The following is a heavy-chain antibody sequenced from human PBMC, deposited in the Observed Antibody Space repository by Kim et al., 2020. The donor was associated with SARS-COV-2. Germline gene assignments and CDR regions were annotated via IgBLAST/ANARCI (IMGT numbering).Heavy chain of an antibody. CDR1: GGSFSGYY. CDR3: ASPSGFYYYGSGRQFDY. V-gene: IGHV4-34*01. D-gene: IGHD3-10*01. J-gene: IGHJ4*02. Sequence: SETLSLTCAVYGGSFSGYYWSWIRQPPGKGLEWIGEINHSGSTNYNPSLKSRVTISVDTSKNQFSLKLSSVTAADTAVYYCASPSGFYYYGSGRQFDYWGQGSLVTVSS. CDR2: INHSGST.